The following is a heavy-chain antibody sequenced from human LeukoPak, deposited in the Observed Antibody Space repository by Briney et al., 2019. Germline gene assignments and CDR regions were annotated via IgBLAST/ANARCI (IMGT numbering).Heavy chain of an antibody. V-gene: IGHV4-61*02. D-gene: IGHD3-22*01. J-gene: IGHJ4*02. CDR3: PRVGITMIVVL. Sequence: PSETLSLTCTVSGGSISSGSYYWSWIRQPAGKGLEWIGRIYTSGSTNYNPSLKSRVTISVDTSKNQFSLKLSSVTAADTAVYYCPRVGITMIVVLWGQGTLVTVSS. CDR2: IYTSGST. CDR1: GGSISSGSYY.